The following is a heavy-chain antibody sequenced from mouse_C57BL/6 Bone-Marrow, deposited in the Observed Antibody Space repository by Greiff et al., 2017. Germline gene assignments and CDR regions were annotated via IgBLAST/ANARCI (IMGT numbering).Heavy chain of an antibody. V-gene: IGHV1-64*01. CDR2: IHPNSGST. J-gene: IGHJ3*01. CDR1: GYTFTSYW. Sequence: QVQLQQSGAELVKPGASVKLSCKASGYTFTSYWMHWVKQRPGQGLEWIGMIHPNSGSTNYNEKFKSKATLTVDKSSTTAYMELSGLASEDSAVYYCAGRSSFWFADWGQGTLVTVAA. CDR3: AGRSSFWFAD.